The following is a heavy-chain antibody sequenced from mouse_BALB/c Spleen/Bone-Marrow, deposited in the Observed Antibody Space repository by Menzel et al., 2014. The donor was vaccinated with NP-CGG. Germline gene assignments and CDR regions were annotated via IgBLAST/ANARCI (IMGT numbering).Heavy chain of an antibody. V-gene: IGHV1-7*01. CDR1: GYNFISYW. CDR2: NNPSTGYT. CDR3: ARNYDYDGGYYAMDY. Sequence: VQLQQSGAELAKPGASVKMSCKASGYNFISYWMHWVKQRPGQGLEWIGYNNPSTGYTEYNQKFKDKATLTADKSSSKAYMQLSSLTSEDSAVYYCARNYDYDGGYYAMDYWGQGTSVTVSS. D-gene: IGHD2-4*01. J-gene: IGHJ4*01.